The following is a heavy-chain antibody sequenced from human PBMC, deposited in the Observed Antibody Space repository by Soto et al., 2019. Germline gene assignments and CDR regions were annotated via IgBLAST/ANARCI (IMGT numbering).Heavy chain of an antibody. Sequence: SETLSLTCTVSGGSISSGGYYWSWIRQHPGKGLEWIGYIYYSGTTYYNPSLKSRVTLSVDTSKNQFSLKLSSVSAADTALYYCARCSLVVVPAPGFDPWGRGTLVTVSS. V-gene: IGHV4-31*03. CDR2: IYYSGTT. CDR1: GGSISSGGYY. CDR3: ARCSLVVVPAPGFDP. D-gene: IGHD2-2*01. J-gene: IGHJ5*02.